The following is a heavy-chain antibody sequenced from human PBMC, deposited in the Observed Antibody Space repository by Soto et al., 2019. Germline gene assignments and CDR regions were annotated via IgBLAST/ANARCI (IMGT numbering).Heavy chain of an antibody. CDR3: AKDSWGYGDTIYLFDY. V-gene: IGHV3-30*18. CDR2: ISYDGSNK. D-gene: IGHD4-17*01. J-gene: IGHJ4*02. CDR1: GFTFSSYG. Sequence: PGGSLRLSCAASGFTFSSYGMHWVRQAPGKGLEWVAVISYDGSNKYYADSVKGRFTISRDNSKNTLYLQMNSLRAEDTAVYYCAKDSWGYGDTIYLFDYWGQGTLVTVSS.